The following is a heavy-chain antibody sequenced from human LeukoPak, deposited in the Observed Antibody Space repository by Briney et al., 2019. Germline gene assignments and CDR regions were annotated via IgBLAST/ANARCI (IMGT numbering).Heavy chain of an antibody. J-gene: IGHJ4*02. D-gene: IGHD5-18*01. CDR2: ISGSGGST. CDR3: ARVGSRIRSHFDY. Sequence: QTGGSLRLSCAASGFTFSSYAMSWVRQAPGKGLEWVSAISGSGGSTYYADSVKGRFTISRDNSKNTLYLQMNSLRAEDTAVYYCARVGSRIRSHFDYWGQGTLVTVSS. CDR1: GFTFSSYA. V-gene: IGHV3-23*01.